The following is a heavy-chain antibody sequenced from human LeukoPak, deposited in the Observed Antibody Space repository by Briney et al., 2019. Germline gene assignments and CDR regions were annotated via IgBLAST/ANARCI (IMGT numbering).Heavy chain of an antibody. V-gene: IGHV3-33*01. CDR3: ARDRGSREDGMDV. CDR1: GFTLSIYG. Sequence: PGGSLTLSCAASGFTLSIYGMQWVRQAPGEGLEWVAVIWYDGNNKYYADFVKGRFTIPRDNSKNTLYLQMNSLRAEDTAVYNCARDRGSREDGMDVWGQGTTVTVSS. J-gene: IGHJ6*02. D-gene: IGHD1-26*01. CDR2: IWYDGNNK.